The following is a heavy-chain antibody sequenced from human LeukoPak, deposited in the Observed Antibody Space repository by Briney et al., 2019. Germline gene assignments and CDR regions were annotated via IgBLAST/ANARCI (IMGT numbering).Heavy chain of an antibody. D-gene: IGHD6-19*01. CDR3: TRQWLRVMDV. J-gene: IGHJ6*04. CDR2: ISSSGHYI. CDR1: GFTFTAHS. V-gene: IGHV3-21*01. Sequence: PGGSLRLSCASSGFTFTAHSMNWVRQAPGKGLEWISFISSSGHYIYYADSLKGRFTISRDNANSSLYLQISTLKAEDTAVYYCTRQWLRVMDVWGKGTTVTVSS.